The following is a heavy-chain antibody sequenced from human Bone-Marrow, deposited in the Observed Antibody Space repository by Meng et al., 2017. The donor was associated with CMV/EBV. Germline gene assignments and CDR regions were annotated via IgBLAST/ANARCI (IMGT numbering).Heavy chain of an antibody. CDR2: INHSGST. V-gene: IGHV4-34*01. CDR1: GGSFSGYY. CDR3: ARGRGYSYGSRTRGPPH. Sequence: SETLSLTCAVYGGSFSGYYWSWIRQPPGKGLEWIGEINHSGSTNYNPSLKSRVTISVDTSKNQFSLKLSPVTAADTAVYYCARGRGYSYGSRTRGPPHWGQGTLVTVSS. J-gene: IGHJ4*02. D-gene: IGHD5-18*01.